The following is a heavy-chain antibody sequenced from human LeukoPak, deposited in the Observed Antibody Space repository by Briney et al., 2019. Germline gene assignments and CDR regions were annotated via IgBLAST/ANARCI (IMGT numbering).Heavy chain of an antibody. J-gene: IGHJ4*02. D-gene: IGHD5-18*01. V-gene: IGHV4-59*01. CDR3: ARGRNTGRQFYFDY. CDR1: GGSISSYY. Sequence: SETLSLTCTVSGGSISSYYWSWIRQPPGKGLEWIGYIYYSGSTNYNPSLKSRVTISVDTSKNQFSLKLSSVTAADTAVYYCARGRNTGRQFYFDYWGQGTLVTVAS. CDR2: IYYSGST.